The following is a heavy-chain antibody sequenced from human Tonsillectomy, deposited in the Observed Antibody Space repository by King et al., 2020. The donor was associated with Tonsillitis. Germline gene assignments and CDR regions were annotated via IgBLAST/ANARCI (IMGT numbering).Heavy chain of an antibody. V-gene: IGHV3-43*02. J-gene: IGHJ4*02. CDR2: RRGEGRRK. CDR1: GGRGEEEE. CDR3: AKDFGSGWYLFAY. D-gene: IGHD6-19*01. Sequence: VQVGEAGGGGVEVGGSLRGGGEEGGGRGEEEERKGGGKEEGKGGEGEGGRRGEGRRKEDEDSVKGRFTISRDNSKNSLYLQMNSLRTEDTALYYCAKDFGSGWYLFAYWGQGNLVTVSS.